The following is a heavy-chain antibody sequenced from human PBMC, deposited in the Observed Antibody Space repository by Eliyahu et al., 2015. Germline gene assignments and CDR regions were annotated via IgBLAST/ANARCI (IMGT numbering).Heavy chain of an antibody. V-gene: IGHV2-5*02. CDR2: IYWDDDK. D-gene: IGHD3-22*01. CDR3: AHRSYGSSGYCDY. J-gene: IGHJ4*02. Sequence: QITLKESGPTLVKPTQTLTLTCTFSGFSLSASGSGGVXXGWIRQTPDKALEWLALIYWDDDKRYSPSLRNRVIITKDTSKDQVVLTLTNVDPVDTATYFCAHRSYGSSGYCDYWGQGTLVTVSS. CDR1: GFSLSASGSGGVX.